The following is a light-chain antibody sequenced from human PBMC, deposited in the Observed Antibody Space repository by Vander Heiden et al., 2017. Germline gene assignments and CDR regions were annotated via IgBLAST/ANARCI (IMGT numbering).Light chain of an antibody. V-gene: IGLV1-44*01. CDR3: ATWDDSLNDWV. CDR1: RSDTGSQS. CDR2: RDD. J-gene: IGLJ3*02. Sequence: QSVLPQPPSASGTPRQRLTITCSGSRSDTGSQSVDWYQQFPGTAPKLLIYRDDQRPSGVPGRFSGSKSGSSASLAISGLQSEEEAEYYCATWDDSLNDWVFGGGTKLTIL.